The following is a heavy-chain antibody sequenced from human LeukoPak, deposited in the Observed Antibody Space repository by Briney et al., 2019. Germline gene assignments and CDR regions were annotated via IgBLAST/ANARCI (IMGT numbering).Heavy chain of an antibody. V-gene: IGHV3-33*06. Sequence: PGRSLRLSCAASGFTFGNYGIHWVRQAPGKGLEWVAVIWYDGRTKYFADSVKGRFTISRDNSKNTLYLQMNSLRAEDTAVYYCAKDAYYQDAAAAGMYYFYYMDVWGKGTTVFVFS. CDR3: AKDAYYQDAAAAGMYYFYYMDV. CDR1: GFTFGNYG. J-gene: IGHJ6*03. CDR2: IWYDGRTK. D-gene: IGHD6-13*01.